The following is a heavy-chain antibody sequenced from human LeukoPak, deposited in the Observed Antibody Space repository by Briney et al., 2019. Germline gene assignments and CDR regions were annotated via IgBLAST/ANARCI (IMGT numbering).Heavy chain of an antibody. J-gene: IGHJ4*02. V-gene: IGHV1-18*01. Sequence: ASVKVSCKASGYTFTSYGISWGRQAPGQGLEWFGWISAYNGNTNYAQKLQGRVTMTTDTSTSTADMELRSLRSDDTAVYYCARELPRYCSGGSCYLGYWGQGTLVTVSS. CDR1: GYTFTSYG. CDR2: ISAYNGNT. D-gene: IGHD2-15*01. CDR3: ARELPRYCSGGSCYLGY.